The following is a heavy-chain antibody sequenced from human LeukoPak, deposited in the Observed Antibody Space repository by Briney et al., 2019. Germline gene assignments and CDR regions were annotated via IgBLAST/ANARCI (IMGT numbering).Heavy chain of an antibody. CDR1: GGTFSSYA. CDR3: ARDMVKASGYYPTLDY. Sequence: SVKVSCEASGGTFSSYAISWVRQAPGQGLEWMGGIIPIFGTANYAQKFQGRVTITTDESTSTAYMELSSLRSEDTAVYYCARDMVKASGYYPTLDYWGQGTLVTVSS. V-gene: IGHV1-69*05. CDR2: IIPIFGTA. D-gene: IGHD3-22*01. J-gene: IGHJ4*02.